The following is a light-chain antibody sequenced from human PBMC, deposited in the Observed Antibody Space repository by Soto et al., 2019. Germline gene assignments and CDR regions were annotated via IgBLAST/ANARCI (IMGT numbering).Light chain of an antibody. CDR2: EVT. Sequence: QSVLAQPSSVSGSPGQSITISCTGTSTDVGGYNYVSWYQHHSGKAPKLLIYEVTNRPSGISDRFSGSKSVNTASLTISGLLAEDESDYYCGSYSSTDTPFVFGTGTRSPS. V-gene: IGLV2-14*01. J-gene: IGLJ1*01. CDR3: GSYSSTDTPFV. CDR1: STDVGGYNY.